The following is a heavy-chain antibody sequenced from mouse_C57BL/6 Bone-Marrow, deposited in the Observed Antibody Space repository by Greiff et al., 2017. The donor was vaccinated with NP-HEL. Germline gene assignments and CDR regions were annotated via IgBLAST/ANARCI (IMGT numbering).Heavy chain of an antibody. D-gene: IGHD1-1*01. CDR3: AIAITTVVAKGY. V-gene: IGHV1-74*01. J-gene: IGHJ2*01. Sequence: QVQLQQPGAELVKPGASVKVSCKASGYTFTSYWMHWVKQRPGQGLEWIGRIHPSDSDTIYNQKFKGKATLTVDKSSSTAYMQLSSLTSEDSAVYYCAIAITTVVAKGYWGQGTTLTVSS. CDR1: GYTFTSYW. CDR2: IHPSDSDT.